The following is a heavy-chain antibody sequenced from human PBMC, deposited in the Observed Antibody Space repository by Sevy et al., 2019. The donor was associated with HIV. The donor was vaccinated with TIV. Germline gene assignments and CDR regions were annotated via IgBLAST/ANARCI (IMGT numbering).Heavy chain of an antibody. D-gene: IGHD6-13*01. J-gene: IGHJ4*02. CDR3: VREGAAAGDFDW. V-gene: IGHV3-72*01. CDR2: SRNKANSYIT. CDR1: GFTFSGYY. Sequence: GGSLRLSCAASGFTFSGYYMDWVRQAPGEGLEWVGRSRNKANSYITEYAASVKGRFSISRDESNNSLFLQMNSLKTEDTAVYYCVREGAAAGDFDWWGQGTLVTVSS.